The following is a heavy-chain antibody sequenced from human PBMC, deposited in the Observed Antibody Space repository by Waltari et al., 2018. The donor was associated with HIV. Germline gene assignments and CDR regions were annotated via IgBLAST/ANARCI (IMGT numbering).Heavy chain of an antibody. CDR3: ARGFGCGGDCYYFDY. CDR1: GLSGSSNH. CDR2: IYSGGST. D-gene: IGHD2-21*02. V-gene: IGHV3-53*01. Sequence: EVQLVESGGGLFQPGGSLRLPCASSGLSGSSNHMNWVRKAPGKGLEWVSVIYSGGSTYYADSVKGRFTISRDNSKNTLYLQMNSLRAEDTAVYYCARGFGCGGDCYYFDYWGQGTLVTVSS. J-gene: IGHJ4*02.